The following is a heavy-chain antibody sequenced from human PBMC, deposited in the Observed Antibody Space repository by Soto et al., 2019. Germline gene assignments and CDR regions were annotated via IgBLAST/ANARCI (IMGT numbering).Heavy chain of an antibody. CDR2: INPSGGST. CDR1: GYTFTSYY. D-gene: IGHD1-26*01. CDR3: AREWRTSGSYPYFDY. V-gene: IGHV1-46*01. J-gene: IGHJ4*02. Sequence: ASVKVSCKASGYTFTSYYMHWLRQAPGQGLEWMGIINPSGGSTSYAQKFQGRVTMTRDTSTSTVYMELSSLRSEDTAVYYCAREWRTSGSYPYFDYWGQGTLVTVSS.